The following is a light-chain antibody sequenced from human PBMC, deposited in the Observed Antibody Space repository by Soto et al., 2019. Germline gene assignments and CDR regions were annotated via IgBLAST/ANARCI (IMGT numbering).Light chain of an antibody. CDR3: QQYNQSPT. V-gene: IGKV3D-15*01. CDR2: GAS. J-gene: IGKJ1*01. CDR1: QSVSSN. Sequence: EIVMTQFPATLSVSPGERVTLSCRASQSVSSNLAWYQQKPGQAPRVLIYGASTRATGIPARFSGSGSGTEFTLTISSLQSEDFAVYYCQQYNQSPTFGQGTKVEIK.